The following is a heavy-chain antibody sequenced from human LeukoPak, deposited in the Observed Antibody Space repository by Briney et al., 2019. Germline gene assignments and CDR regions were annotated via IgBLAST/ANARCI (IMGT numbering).Heavy chain of an antibody. J-gene: IGHJ4*02. V-gene: IGHV3-9*01. D-gene: IGHD2-2*01. CDR2: ISWNSGSI. CDR3: AKDIERYCSSTSCYQYFDY. CDR1: GFTFDDYA. Sequence: HPGRSLRLPCAASGFTFDDYAMHWVRQAPGKGLEWVSGISWNSGSIGYADSVKGRFTISRDNAKNSLYLQMNSLRAEDTALYYCAKDIERYCSSTSCYQYFDYWGQGTLVTVSS.